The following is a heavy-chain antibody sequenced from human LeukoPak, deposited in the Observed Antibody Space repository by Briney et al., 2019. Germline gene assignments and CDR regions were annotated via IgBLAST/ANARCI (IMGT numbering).Heavy chain of an antibody. V-gene: IGHV1-18*01. J-gene: IGHJ4*02. D-gene: IGHD3-10*01. CDR3: ARESLLWFGELLQPFDY. CDR1: GYTFTSYG. Sequence: ASVKVSCKASGYTFTSYGISWVRQAPGQGLEWMGWISAYNGNTNYAQKLQGRVTMTTDTSTSTAYMELRSLRSDDTAVYYCARESLLWFGELLQPFDYWGQGTLVTVSS. CDR2: ISAYNGNT.